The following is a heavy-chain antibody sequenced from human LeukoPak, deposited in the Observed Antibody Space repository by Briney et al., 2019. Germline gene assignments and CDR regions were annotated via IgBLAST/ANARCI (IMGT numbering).Heavy chain of an antibody. D-gene: IGHD2-15*01. CDR1: DSSLSSSHY. Sequence: PSETLSLTCTVSDSSLSSSHYWGWIRQPPGKGLEWLGCIHHTGGTYYSPSPSLAGRVSISIDTSKNHFSLSLTSVIAADTAVYYCAREQWCSGGACYFVDQWGQGTLVTVSS. J-gene: IGHJ4*02. V-gene: IGHV4-38-2*02. CDR3: AREQWCSGGACYFVDQ. CDR2: IHHTGGT.